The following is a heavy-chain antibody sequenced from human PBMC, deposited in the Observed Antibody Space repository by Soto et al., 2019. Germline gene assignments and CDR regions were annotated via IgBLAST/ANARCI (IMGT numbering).Heavy chain of an antibody. CDR2: ISTDGTTT. CDR1: GFTFSNYW. Sequence: EVQLAESGGGLVQPGGSLRLSCAASGFTFSNYWMHWVRQAPGKGLVWVSRISTDGTTTSYADSVKGRFTISRDNAKNTLYLQMNSLRAEDTAVYYCARDGWFMNTVTPRRYDYWGQGTLVTVSS. CDR3: ARDGWFMNTVTPRRYDY. J-gene: IGHJ4*02. D-gene: IGHD4-17*01. V-gene: IGHV3-74*01.